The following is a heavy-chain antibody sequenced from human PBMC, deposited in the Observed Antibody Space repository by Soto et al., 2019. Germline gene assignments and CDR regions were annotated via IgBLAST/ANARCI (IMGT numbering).Heavy chain of an antibody. CDR2: IYPGDSDT. CDR3: ARLDPRDLIAAARWARRGGGYDGSCQH. V-gene: IGHV5-51*01. D-gene: IGHD6-25*01. CDR1: GYSFTSYW. J-gene: IGHJ1*01. Sequence: GESLKISCKGSGYSFTSYWIGWVRQMPGKGLEWMGIIYPGDSDTRYSPSFQGQVTISADKSISTAYLQWSSLKASDTAMYYCARLDPRDLIAAARWARRGGGYDGSCQHWGQGTLVTVSS.